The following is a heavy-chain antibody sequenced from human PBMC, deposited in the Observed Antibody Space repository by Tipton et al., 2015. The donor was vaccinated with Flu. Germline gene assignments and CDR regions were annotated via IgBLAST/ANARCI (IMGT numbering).Heavy chain of an antibody. CDR2: IYPGDSDT. CDR3: ARGPSRKNWYFDL. V-gene: IGHV5-51*03. D-gene: IGHD1-14*01. J-gene: IGHJ2*01. CDR1: GYTFTSYW. Sequence: VQLVQSGAEVKKPGESLQISCKGSGYTFTSYWIGWVRQMPGNGLEWMGIIYPGDSDTRYSPSFQGQVTISADKSTSTAYLQWSSLKASDTAMYYCARGPSRKNWYFDLWGRGTLVTVSS.